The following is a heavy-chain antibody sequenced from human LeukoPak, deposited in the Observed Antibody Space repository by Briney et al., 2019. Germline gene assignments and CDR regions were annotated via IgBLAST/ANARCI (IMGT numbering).Heavy chain of an antibody. J-gene: IGHJ3*02. Sequence: ASVKISCKASGYTFTGYCMHWVRQAPGQGLEWMGWINPYSGGTHYALIFQDRVTMTRDTSISTAYMELSRLRSDDTAVYYCARRIAGRLINDAFDIWGQGTMVTVSS. V-gene: IGHV1-2*02. CDR3: ARRIAGRLINDAFDI. D-gene: IGHD6-6*01. CDR2: INPYSGGT. CDR1: GYTFTGYC.